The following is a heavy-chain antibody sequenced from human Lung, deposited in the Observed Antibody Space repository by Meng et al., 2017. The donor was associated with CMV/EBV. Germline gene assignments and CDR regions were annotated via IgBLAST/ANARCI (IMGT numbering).Heavy chain of an antibody. CDR1: FIFRGYG. CDR2: ISFDGSYE. D-gene: IGHD2-15*01. V-gene: IGHV3-30*03. J-gene: IGHJ4*02. CDR3: ARSDGSGASYYSTFFDY. Sequence: FIFRGYGMHWVRQATGKGLEWVAIISFDGSYEYYADSVKGRFSISRDNSRDTLYLQMNSLIADDTAVYYCARSDGSGASYYSTFFDYWGQGTLVTVSS.